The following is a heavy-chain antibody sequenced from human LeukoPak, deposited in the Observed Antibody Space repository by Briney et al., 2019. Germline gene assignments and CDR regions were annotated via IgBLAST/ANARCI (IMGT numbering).Heavy chain of an antibody. Sequence: GGSLRLSCAASGLPFSSYGMHWVRQAPGKGLEWVAFIRYDGSNKYYADSVKGRFTISRDNSKNTLYLHVNSLRPEDTAVYYCAKENYDFWSGARHAFDIWGQGTMVTVSS. CDR2: IRYDGSNK. CDR3: AKENYDFWSGARHAFDI. V-gene: IGHV3-30*02. CDR1: GLPFSSYG. J-gene: IGHJ3*02. D-gene: IGHD3-3*01.